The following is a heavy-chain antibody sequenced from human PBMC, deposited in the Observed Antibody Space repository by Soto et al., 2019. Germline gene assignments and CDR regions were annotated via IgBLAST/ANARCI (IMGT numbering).Heavy chain of an antibody. J-gene: IGHJ4*02. V-gene: IGHV3-33*01. D-gene: IGHD2-21*01. Sequence: QVQLVESGGGVVQPGRSLRLSCAASGFTFSSYGMHWVRQAPGKGLEWVAVIWYDGSNKYYADSVKGRFTISRDNSKNTLYLQMNSLGAEDTAVYYCARDDGGDFDYWGQGTLVTVSS. CDR3: ARDDGGDFDY. CDR2: IWYDGSNK. CDR1: GFTFSSYG.